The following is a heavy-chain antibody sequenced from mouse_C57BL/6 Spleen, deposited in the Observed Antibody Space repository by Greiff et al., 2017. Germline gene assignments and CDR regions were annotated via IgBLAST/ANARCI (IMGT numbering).Heavy chain of an antibody. CDR3: ARSGYYSNYAGDY. CDR2: IDPSDSYT. D-gene: IGHD2-5*01. V-gene: IGHV1-69*01. CDR1: GYTFTSYW. J-gene: IGHJ2*01. Sequence: VKLQQPGAELVMPGASVKLSCKASGYTFTSYWMHWVKQRPGQGLEWIGEIDPSDSYTNYNQKFKGKSTLTVDKSSSTAYMQLSSLTSEDSAVYYCARSGYYSNYAGDYWGQGTTLTVSS.